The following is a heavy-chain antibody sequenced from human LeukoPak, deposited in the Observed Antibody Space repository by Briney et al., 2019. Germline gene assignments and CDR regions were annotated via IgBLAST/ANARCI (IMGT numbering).Heavy chain of an antibody. D-gene: IGHD3-3*01. V-gene: IGHV4-30-2*01. CDR2: INHSGST. Sequence: PSQTLSLTCTVSGGSISSGGYYWSWIRQPPGKGLEWIGEINHSGSTNYNPSLKSRVTISVDTSKNQFSLKLSSVTAADTAVYYCASGNTIFGVVMTFDYWGQGTLVTVSS. CDR3: ASGNTIFGVVMTFDY. J-gene: IGHJ4*02. CDR1: GGSISSGGYY.